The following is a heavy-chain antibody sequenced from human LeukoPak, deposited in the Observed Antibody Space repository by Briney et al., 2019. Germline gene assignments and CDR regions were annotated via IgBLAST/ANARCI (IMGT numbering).Heavy chain of an antibody. J-gene: IGHJ4*02. CDR2: IYFSGST. D-gene: IGHD6-13*01. CDR3: ARTSHPHGSSWLFDY. V-gene: IGHV4-59*01. CDR1: GGSISSYY. Sequence: PSGTLSLTCTVSGGSISSYYWSWIRQPPGKGLEWIGYIYFSGSTNYNPSLKSRVTISVDTSRNQFSLQLSSVTAADTAVYYCARTSHPHGSSWLFDYWGQGTLVTVSS.